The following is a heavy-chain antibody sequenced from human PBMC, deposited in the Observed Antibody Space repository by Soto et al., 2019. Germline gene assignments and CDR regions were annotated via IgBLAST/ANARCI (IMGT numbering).Heavy chain of an antibody. V-gene: IGHV1-8*01. Sequence: QVQLVQSGAEVKKPGASVKVSCKASGYTFTSYDINWVRHATGQGLEWMEWMNPNTANTGYAQKFQGRVTMTRNTSISTAYMELSSLRSEDTAVYSCARERGGRSTYRFDPWGQGPLVTDSS. CDR1: GYTFTSYD. D-gene: IGHD1-26*01. J-gene: IGHJ5*02. CDR3: ARERGGRSTYRFDP. CDR2: MNPNTANT.